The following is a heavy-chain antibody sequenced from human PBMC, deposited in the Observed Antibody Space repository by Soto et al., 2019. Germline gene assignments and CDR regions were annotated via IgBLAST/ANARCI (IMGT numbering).Heavy chain of an antibody. CDR3: AKNQWELLH. V-gene: IGHV3-23*01. Sequence: GGSLRLSCGASGFTFSNYGMSWVRQAPGKGLEWVSSIAASSGATYYPDSVKGRFTISRDSSQNTLYLQMNSLRVDDTAIYFCAKNQWELLHWGQGTLVTAPQ. D-gene: IGHD1-26*01. CDR2: IAASSGAT. J-gene: IGHJ4*02. CDR1: GFTFSNYG.